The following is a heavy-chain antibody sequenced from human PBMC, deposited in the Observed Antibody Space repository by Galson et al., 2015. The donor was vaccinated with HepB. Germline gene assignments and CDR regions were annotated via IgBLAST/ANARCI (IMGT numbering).Heavy chain of an antibody. Sequence: SLRLSCAASGFTVSSNYMSWVRQAPGKGLEWVSVIYSGGSTYYADSVKGRFTISRDNSKNTLYLQMNSLRAEDTAVYDCARSQWLAPYYFDYWGQGTLVTVSS. D-gene: IGHD6-19*01. CDR2: IYSGGST. CDR3: ARSQWLAPYYFDY. J-gene: IGHJ4*02. V-gene: IGHV3-66*01. CDR1: GFTVSSNY.